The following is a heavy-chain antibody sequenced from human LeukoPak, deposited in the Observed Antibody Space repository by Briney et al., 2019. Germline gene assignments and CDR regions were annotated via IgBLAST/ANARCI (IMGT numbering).Heavy chain of an antibody. V-gene: IGHV3-66*01. D-gene: IGHD6-13*01. CDR3: ARDRVAAAGTHAFDI. CDR1: GFTVSSNY. CDR2: IYSGGST. Sequence: GGSLRLSCAASGFTVSSNYMSWVRQAPGKGLEWVSVIYSGGSTYYADSVKGRFTISRDNSKNTLYLQMNSLRAEDTAVYYCARDRVAAAGTHAFDIWGQGTMVTVSS. J-gene: IGHJ3*02.